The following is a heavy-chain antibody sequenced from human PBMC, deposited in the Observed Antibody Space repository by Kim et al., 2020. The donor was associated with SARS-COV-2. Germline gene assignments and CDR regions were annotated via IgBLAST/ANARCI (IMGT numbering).Heavy chain of an antibody. V-gene: IGHV4-39*01. CDR2: IYYSGST. J-gene: IGHJ4*02. CDR1: GGSISSSSYY. CDR3: AGSVLLWFGEFPDY. D-gene: IGHD3-10*01. Sequence: SETLSLTCTVSGGSISSSSYYWGWIRQPPGKGLEWIGSIYYSGSTYYNPSLKSRVTISVDTSKNQFTLKLSSVTAADTAVYYCAGSVLLWFGEFPDYWGQGTLVTVSS.